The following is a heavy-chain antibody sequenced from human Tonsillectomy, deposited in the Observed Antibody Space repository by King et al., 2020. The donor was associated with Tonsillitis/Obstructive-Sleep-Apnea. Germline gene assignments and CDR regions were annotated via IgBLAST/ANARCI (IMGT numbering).Heavy chain of an antibody. V-gene: IGHV3-23*04. CDR3: AKDRRVFTGFYGGDAFDI. CDR2: ISGSGGST. D-gene: IGHD3-9*01. Sequence: EVQLVESGGGLVQPGGSLRLSCAASGFTFSSYAMSWVRQAPGKGLEWVSGISGSGGSTYYADSVKGRFTISRDKSKNTLYLQMNSLRAEDTAVYYCAKDRRVFTGFYGGDAFDIWGQGTMVTVSS. J-gene: IGHJ3*02. CDR1: GFTFSSYA.